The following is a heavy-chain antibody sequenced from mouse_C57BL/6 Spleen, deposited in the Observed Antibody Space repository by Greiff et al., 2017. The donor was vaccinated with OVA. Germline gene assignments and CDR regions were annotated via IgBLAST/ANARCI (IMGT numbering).Heavy chain of an antibody. CDR3: ARSRYGYDGGFDY. CDR1: GYSFTGYY. J-gene: IGHJ2*01. Sequence: EVQLQQSGPELVKPGASVKISCKASGYSFTGYYMHWVKQSPEKSLEWIGEINPSTGGTSYNQKFKGKATLTVDKSYSTAYMQIKSLKSEDSAFYSCARSRYGYDGGFDYWGQGTTLTVSS. V-gene: IGHV1-43*01. CDR2: INPSTGGT. D-gene: IGHD2-2*01.